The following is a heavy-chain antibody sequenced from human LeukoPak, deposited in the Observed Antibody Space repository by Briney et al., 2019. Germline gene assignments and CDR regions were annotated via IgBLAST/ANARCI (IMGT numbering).Heavy chain of an antibody. Sequence: SVKVSCKASGGTFSSDAISWVRQARGQGLEWMGGIIPIFGTANYAQKFQGRVTITADKSTSTAYMELSSLRSEDTAVYYCTIVATTGGSYYYYMDVWGKGTTVTVSS. CDR3: TIVATTGGSYYYYMDV. CDR2: IIPIFGTA. V-gene: IGHV1-69*06. J-gene: IGHJ6*03. D-gene: IGHD5-12*01. CDR1: GGTFSSDA.